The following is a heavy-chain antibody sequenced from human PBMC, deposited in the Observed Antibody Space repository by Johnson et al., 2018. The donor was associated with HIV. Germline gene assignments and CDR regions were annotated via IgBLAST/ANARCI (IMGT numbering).Heavy chain of an antibody. Sequence: QVQLVESGGGVVQPGRSLRLSCVASEFTFSNYGMHWVRQAPGKGLECMAVISYDGSNKYYADSVKGRFTISRDNSKNTLYLQMNSLRAEDTAVYYCAKDPVGATWAFDIWGQGTMVTVSS. CDR1: EFTFSNYG. CDR3: AKDPVGATWAFDI. CDR2: ISYDGSNK. J-gene: IGHJ3*02. D-gene: IGHD1-26*01. V-gene: IGHV3-30*18.